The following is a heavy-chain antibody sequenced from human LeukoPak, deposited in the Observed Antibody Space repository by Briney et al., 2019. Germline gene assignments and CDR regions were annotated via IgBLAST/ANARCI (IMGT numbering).Heavy chain of an antibody. J-gene: IGHJ5*02. CDR3: ARRRTMVRGVIITKGGNWFDP. D-gene: IGHD3-10*01. CDR1: GGSISSYY. Sequence: SETLSLTCTVSGGSISSYYWSRIRQPPGKGLERIGYIYYSGSTNYHPSLKSRVTISVDTSKNQFSLKLSSVTAADTAVYYCARRRTMVRGVIITKGGNWFDPWGQGTLVTVSS. V-gene: IGHV4-59*12. CDR2: IYYSGST.